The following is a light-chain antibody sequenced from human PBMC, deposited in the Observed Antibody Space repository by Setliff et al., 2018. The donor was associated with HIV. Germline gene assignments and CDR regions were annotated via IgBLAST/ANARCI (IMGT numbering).Light chain of an antibody. CDR2: DVS. CDR1: SSDIGTYNY. Sequence: QSVLTQPASVSASPGQSITISCSGSSSDIGTYNYVSWYQQHPGSTPKLIIYDVSHRPSGISNRFSGSKSGNTASLTISGLQAEDEADYYCSSYTSTSILYVFGSGTKVTVL. CDR3: SSYTSTSILYV. J-gene: IGLJ1*01. V-gene: IGLV2-14*03.